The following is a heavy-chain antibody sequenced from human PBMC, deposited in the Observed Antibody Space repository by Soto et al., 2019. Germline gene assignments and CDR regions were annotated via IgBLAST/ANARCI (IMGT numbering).Heavy chain of an antibody. J-gene: IGHJ4*02. D-gene: IGHD6-13*01. V-gene: IGHV3-23*01. CDR2: ISGSGGST. Sequence: EVQLLESGGGLVQPGGSLRLSCAASGLTFSSYAMSWVRQAPGNGLEWVSAISGSGGSTYYADSVKGRFTISRDNSKNTLYLKMNSLRAADTAVYYCAKNYRQLVFGWDYYFDYWGQGTLVTVSS. CDR3: AKNYRQLVFGWDYYFDY. CDR1: GLTFSSYA.